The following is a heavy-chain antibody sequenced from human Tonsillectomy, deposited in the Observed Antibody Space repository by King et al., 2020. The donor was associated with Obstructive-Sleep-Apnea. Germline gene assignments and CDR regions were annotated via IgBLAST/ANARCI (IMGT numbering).Heavy chain of an antibody. CDR3: ASAPYCSSTSCYWFDP. D-gene: IGHD2-2*01. Sequence: QLQESGPGLVKPSETLSLTCTVSGYSISSGYYWCWIRQPPGKGLEWIGSIYHSGSTYYNPSLKSRVTISVDTSKNQFSLKLSSVTAADTAVYYCASAPYCSSTSCYWFDPWGQGTLVTVSS. CDR1: GYSISSGYY. J-gene: IGHJ5*02. V-gene: IGHV4-38-2*02. CDR2: IYHSGST.